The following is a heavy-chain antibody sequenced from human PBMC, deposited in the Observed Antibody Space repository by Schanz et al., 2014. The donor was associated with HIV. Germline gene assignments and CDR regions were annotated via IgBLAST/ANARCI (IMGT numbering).Heavy chain of an antibody. CDR2: ISYDGSTK. CDR3: ARASVTDFLDY. V-gene: IGHV3-30-3*01. D-gene: IGHD3-10*01. CDR1: GFTFSNYA. Sequence: QVQLVESGGGVVQPGRSLRLSCAVSGFTFSNYAMHWVRQAPGKGLEWVAGISYDGSTKYYADSVKGRFTVSRDNSKNTLYLQMNSLRTEDTAVYYCARASVTDFLDYWGQGTLVTVSS. J-gene: IGHJ4*02.